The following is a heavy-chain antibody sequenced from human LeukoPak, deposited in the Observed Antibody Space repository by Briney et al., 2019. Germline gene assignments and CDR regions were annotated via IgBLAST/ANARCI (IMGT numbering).Heavy chain of an antibody. CDR2: ISAYNGNT. D-gene: IGHD3-10*01. CDR1: GYSFTNYG. CDR3: ARHGNYYGSGHYFDY. J-gene: IGHJ4*02. V-gene: IGHV1-18*01. Sequence: GASVKVSCKASGYSFTNYGINWVRQAPGQGLEWMGWISAYNGNTNYAQKLQGRVTMTTDTSTTTAYMELRSLRSDDTAVYYCARHGNYYGSGHYFDYWGQGTLVTVSS.